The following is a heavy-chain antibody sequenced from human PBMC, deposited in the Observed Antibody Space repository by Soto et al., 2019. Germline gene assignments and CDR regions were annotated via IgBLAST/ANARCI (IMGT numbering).Heavy chain of an antibody. CDR3: ARLNFPNGSGSYYNGPFDY. CDR2: IYPGDSDT. V-gene: IGHV5-51*01. Sequence: LGESLKISCKGSGYSFTSYWIGWVRQMPGKGLEWMGIIYPGDSDTRYSPSFQGQVTISADKSISTAYLQWSSLKASDTAMYYCARLNFPNGSGSYYNGPFDYWGQGTLVTVSS. D-gene: IGHD3-10*01. J-gene: IGHJ4*02. CDR1: GYSFTSYW.